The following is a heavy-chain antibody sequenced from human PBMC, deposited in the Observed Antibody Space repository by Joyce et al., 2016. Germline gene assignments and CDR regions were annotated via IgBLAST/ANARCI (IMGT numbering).Heavy chain of an antibody. V-gene: IGHV2-5*01. CDR3: AHAKNTHFLYEYVWGSFRHPFDY. CDR1: GFSLTTSGEG. D-gene: IGHD3-16*02. Sequence: QITLRESGPTLVQPTQTLTLTCTYAGFSLTTSGEGVGWIRQPPGKALEWLALIYWNDDKRRSPSLKSRLTITKDTSKNQVVLTMTNMDPVDTGTYYCAHAKNTHFLYEYVWGSFRHPFDYWGQGALVTVSS. CDR2: IYWNDDK. J-gene: IGHJ4*02.